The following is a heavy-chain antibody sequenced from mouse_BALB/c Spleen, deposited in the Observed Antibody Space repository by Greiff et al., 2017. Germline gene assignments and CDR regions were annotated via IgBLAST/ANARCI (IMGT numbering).Heavy chain of an antibody. CDR2: ISDGGSYT. V-gene: IGHV5-4*02. J-gene: IGHJ3*01. CDR3: ARGDYRAWFAY. CDR1: GFTFSDYY. D-gene: IGHD2-14*01. Sequence: EVKVEESGGGLVKPGGSLKLSCAASGFTFSDYYMYWVRQTPEKRLEWVATISDGGSYTYYPDSVKGQFTISRDNAKNNLYLQMSSLKSEDTAMYYCARGDYRAWFAYWGQGTLVTVSA.